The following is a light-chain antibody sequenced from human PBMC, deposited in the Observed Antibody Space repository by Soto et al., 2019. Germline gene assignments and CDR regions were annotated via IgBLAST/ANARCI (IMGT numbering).Light chain of an antibody. V-gene: IGKV3D-20*02. CDR3: QQRLLWPQT. Sequence: EMGLTQSPGSLSLSPGERATLSCRASETVSTNYLAWYQQTPGQAPRLLIYAASSRATGIPDRFSGSGSGTDFTLTVSSLEPEDFAVYYCQQRLLWPQTFGQGTKVDI. CDR2: AAS. CDR1: ETVSTNY. J-gene: IGKJ1*01.